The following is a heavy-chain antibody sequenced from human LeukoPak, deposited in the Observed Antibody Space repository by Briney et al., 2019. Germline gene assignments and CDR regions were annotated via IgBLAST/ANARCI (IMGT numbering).Heavy chain of an antibody. D-gene: IGHD2-8*01. CDR3: ARARTYVSAQKYYYYGMDV. Sequence: SETLSLTCTVSGGSISSYYWSWIRQPPGKGLEWIGYIYYSGSTNYNPSLKSRVTISVDTSKNQFSLKLSSVTAADTAVYYCARARTYVSAQKYYYYGMDVWGQGTTVTVSS. CDR2: IYYSGST. CDR1: GGSISSYY. J-gene: IGHJ6*02. V-gene: IGHV4-59*01.